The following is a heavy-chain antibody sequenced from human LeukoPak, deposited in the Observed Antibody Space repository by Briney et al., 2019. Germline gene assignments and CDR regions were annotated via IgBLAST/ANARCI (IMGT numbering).Heavy chain of an antibody. V-gene: IGHV4-39*07. CDR2: ISYSGST. CDR3: ARSIAARSYYYYYMDV. J-gene: IGHJ6*03. CDR1: GGSISSSSFY. Sequence: SETLSLTCTVSGGSISSSSFYWGWIRQPPGKGLEWIGIISYSGSTYYNPSLKSRVTISVDTSKNQFSLKLSSVTAADTAVYYCARSIAARSYYYYYMDVWGKGTTVTVSS. D-gene: IGHD6-6*01.